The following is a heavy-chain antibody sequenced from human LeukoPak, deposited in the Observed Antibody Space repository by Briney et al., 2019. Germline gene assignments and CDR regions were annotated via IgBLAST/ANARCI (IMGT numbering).Heavy chain of an antibody. V-gene: IGHV1-69*13. CDR3: ARDDHSSGWYGDFDY. D-gene: IGHD6-19*01. CDR1: GGTFSSYA. J-gene: IGHJ4*02. Sequence: SVKVSCKASGGTFSSYAISWVRQAPGQGLEWMGGIIPIFGTANYAQKFQGRVTITADESTSTAYMELSSLRSEDTAVYYCARDDHSSGWYGDFDYWGQGTLVTVST. CDR2: IIPIFGTA.